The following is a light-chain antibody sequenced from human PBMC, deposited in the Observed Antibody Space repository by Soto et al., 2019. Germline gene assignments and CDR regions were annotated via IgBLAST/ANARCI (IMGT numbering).Light chain of an antibody. CDR1: QSVSRSY. J-gene: IGKJ2*01. CDR3: QQYGSSPTYT. Sequence: EIVLTQSPGTLSLSPGERATLSCRASQSVSRSYLAWYQQKPGQAPRLLIYGASSRATGIPDRFNGSGSGTDFTLTISRLEPEDFAVYYCQQYGSSPTYTFGQGTKLEIK. CDR2: GAS. V-gene: IGKV3-20*01.